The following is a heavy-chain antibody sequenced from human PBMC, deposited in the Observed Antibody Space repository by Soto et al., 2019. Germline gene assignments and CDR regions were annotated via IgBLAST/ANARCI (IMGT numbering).Heavy chain of an antibody. CDR3: ARAHTRNNYYAMDV. CDR2: IHQDGSEK. J-gene: IGHJ6*02. Sequence: EVQLVESGGGLVQPGGSLRLSCVASGFSFRSYWMTWVRQAPGKGLEWVANIHQDGSEKYYVDSVKGRFTFSRDNAKNSVYLHMNSLRVEDTAVYYCARAHTRNNYYAMDVWGQGTKVTVSS. D-gene: IGHD2-15*01. V-gene: IGHV3-7*01. CDR1: GFSFRSYW.